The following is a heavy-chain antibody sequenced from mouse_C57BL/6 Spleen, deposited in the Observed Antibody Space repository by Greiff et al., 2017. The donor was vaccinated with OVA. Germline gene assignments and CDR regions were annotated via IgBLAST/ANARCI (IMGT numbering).Heavy chain of an antibody. CDR3: ARSTIPYGMDY. CDR2: IYPGDGDT. J-gene: IGHJ4*01. CDR1: GYAFSSSW. D-gene: IGHD2-1*01. Sequence: VQLQQSGPELVKPGASVKISCKASGYAFSSSWMNWVKQRPGKGLEWIGRIYPGDGDTTYNGKFKGKATLTADKSSSTAYMQVSSLTSEDSAVYFCARSTIPYGMDYWGQGTSVTVSS. V-gene: IGHV1-82*01.